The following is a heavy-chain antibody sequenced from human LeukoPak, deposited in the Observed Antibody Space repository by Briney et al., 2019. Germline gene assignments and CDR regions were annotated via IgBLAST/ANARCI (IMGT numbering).Heavy chain of an antibody. D-gene: IGHD3-9*01. J-gene: IGHJ4*02. Sequence: SETLSLTCTASGGSISSYYWSWIRQPPGKGLEWIGYIYYSGSTNYNPSLKSRVTISVDTSKNQFSLKLSSVTAADTAVYYCAGVTYDILTGYPYYFDYWGQGTLVTVSS. V-gene: IGHV4-59*08. CDR1: GGSISSYY. CDR2: IYYSGST. CDR3: AGVTYDILTGYPYYFDY.